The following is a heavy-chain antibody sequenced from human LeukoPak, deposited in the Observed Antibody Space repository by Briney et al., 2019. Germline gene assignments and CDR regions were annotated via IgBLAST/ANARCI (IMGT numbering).Heavy chain of an antibody. V-gene: IGHV3-74*01. CDR1: GSTFSSYS. J-gene: IGHJ4*02. CDR3: AREVISAPSSSDY. D-gene: IGHD1-26*01. Sequence: GGSLRLSCAASGSTFSSYSMHWVRQAPGKGLVWVSRINSDGSSTSYADAVNGRVTISRDNAENTLYIQMNSLGADDTAVYYCAREVISAPSSSDYWGQGILVTVSS. CDR2: INSDGSST.